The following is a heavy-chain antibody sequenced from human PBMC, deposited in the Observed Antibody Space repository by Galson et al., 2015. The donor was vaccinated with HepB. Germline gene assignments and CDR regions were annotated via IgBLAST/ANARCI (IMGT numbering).Heavy chain of an antibody. J-gene: IGHJ3*02. CDR1: GFTVSSNY. Sequence: SLRLSCAASGFTVSSNYMSWVRQAPGKGLEWVSAIYSGGSTFHTDSVKGRFTISRDTSKNTLYLQMNSLRAEDTAVFYCARELLGNCSSTSCYTSWGAFDIWGQGTMVTVSS. V-gene: IGHV3-53*01. D-gene: IGHD2-2*02. CDR2: IYSGGST. CDR3: ARELLGNCSSTSCYTSWGAFDI.